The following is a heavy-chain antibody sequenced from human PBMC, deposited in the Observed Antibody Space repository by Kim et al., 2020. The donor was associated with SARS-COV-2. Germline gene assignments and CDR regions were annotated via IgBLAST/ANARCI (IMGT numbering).Heavy chain of an antibody. CDR2: IYYSGST. Sequence: SETLSLTCTVSGGSISSGGYYWSWIRQHPGKGPEWIGYIYYSGSTYYNPSLKSRVTISVDTSKNQFSLKLSSVTAADTAVYYCASVYCGGDCYHYYDYGMDDWGQGTKVTVS. V-gene: IGHV4-31*03. D-gene: IGHD2-21*02. J-gene: IGHJ6*02. CDR1: GGSISSGGYY. CDR3: ASVYCGGDCYHYYDYGMDD.